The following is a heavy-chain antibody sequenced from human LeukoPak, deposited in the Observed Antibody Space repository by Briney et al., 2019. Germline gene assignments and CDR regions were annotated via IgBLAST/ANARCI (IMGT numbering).Heavy chain of an antibody. CDR3: ARQTGSGLFILP. Sequence: PSETLSLTCAVYGGSFSGYYWGWIRQPPGKGLEWIGSIYYSGNTYYNASLKSQVSISIDTSKNQFSLKLTSVTAADTAVYYCARQTGSGLFILPGGQGTLVTVSS. J-gene: IGHJ4*02. CDR2: IYYSGNT. V-gene: IGHV4-39*01. CDR1: GGSFSGYY. D-gene: IGHD3/OR15-3a*01.